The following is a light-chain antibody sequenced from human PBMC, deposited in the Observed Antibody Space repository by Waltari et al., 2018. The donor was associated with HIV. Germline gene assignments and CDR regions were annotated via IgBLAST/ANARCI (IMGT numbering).Light chain of an antibody. CDR1: QNVDDK. CDR2: HSS. V-gene: IGKV3D-15*01. CDR3: QQYHHWPPLT. J-gene: IGKJ4*01. Sequence: TQSPATISVSPGGRVTVSCRASQNVDDKLAWYQQNPGHSPRLLIYHSSVRAAGVPTRFGGAGSATNFTLTITGLQSEDFTLYFCQQYHHWPPLTFGGGSRVELK.